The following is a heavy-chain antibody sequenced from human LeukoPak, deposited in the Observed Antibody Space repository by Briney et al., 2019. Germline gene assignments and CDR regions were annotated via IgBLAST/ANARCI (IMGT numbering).Heavy chain of an antibody. V-gene: IGHV3-15*01. Sequence: GGSLRLSCAASGFTFSNAWMSWVRQAPGKGLEWVGRIKSKTDGGTTDYAAPVKGRFTISRDDSKNMLYLQMNSLKTEDTAVYYCTTVYDSSGYYFYYYYMDVWGKGTTVTVSS. CDR1: GFTFSNAW. D-gene: IGHD3-22*01. CDR2: IKSKTDGGTT. CDR3: TTVYDSSGYYFYYYYMDV. J-gene: IGHJ6*03.